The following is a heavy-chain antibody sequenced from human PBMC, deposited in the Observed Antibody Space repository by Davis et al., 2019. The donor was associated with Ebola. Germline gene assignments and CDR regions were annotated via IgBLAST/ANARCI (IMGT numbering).Heavy chain of an antibody. J-gene: IGHJ4*02. Sequence: MPSETLSLTCAVYGGSFSGYYWSWIRQPPGNGLEWIGEINHSGSTNYNPSLKSRVTISVDTSKKQFSLKLSSVTAADTAVYYCARRSNSPFDYWGQGTLVTVSS. V-gene: IGHV4-34*01. CDR2: INHSGST. CDR3: ARRSNSPFDY. D-gene: IGHD6-6*01. CDR1: GGSFSGYY.